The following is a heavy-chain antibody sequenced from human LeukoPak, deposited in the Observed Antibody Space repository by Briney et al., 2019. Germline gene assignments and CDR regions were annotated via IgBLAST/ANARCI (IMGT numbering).Heavy chain of an antibody. J-gene: IGHJ4*02. D-gene: IGHD2-8*01. CDR1: GGSFSGYY. CDR2: INHSGST. V-gene: IGHV4-34*01. CDR3: ARALMVYALPFDY. Sequence: PSETLSLTCAVYGGSFSGYYWSWIRQPPGKGLEWIGEINHSGSTNYNPSLKSRVTISVDTSKNQFSLKLSSVTAADTAVYYCARALMVYALPFDYWGQGTLVTVSS.